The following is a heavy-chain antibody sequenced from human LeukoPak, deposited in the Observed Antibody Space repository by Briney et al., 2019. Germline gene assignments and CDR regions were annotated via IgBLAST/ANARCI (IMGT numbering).Heavy chain of an antibody. CDR3: ARAGRYYYYMDV. CDR1: GYSISSGYY. CDR2: IYHSGST. J-gene: IGHJ6*03. V-gene: IGHV4-38-2*02. Sequence: SGTLCLTCTVSGYSISSGYYWGWIRQPPGKGLEWIGSIYHSGSTYYNPSLKSRVTISVDTSKNQFSLKLSSVTAADTAVYYCARAGRYYYYMDVWGKGTTVTVSS.